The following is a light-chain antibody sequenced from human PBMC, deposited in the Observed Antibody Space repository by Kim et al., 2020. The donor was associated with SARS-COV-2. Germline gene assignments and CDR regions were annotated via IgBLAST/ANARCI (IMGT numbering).Light chain of an antibody. CDR1: KLGNKY. V-gene: IGLV3-1*01. CDR3: QTWDISTGV. J-gene: IGLJ3*02. CDR2: QDI. Sequence: SYELTQPPSMSVSPGQTASIPCSGDKLGNKYASWYQQKPGQSPVLVIYQDIKRPSGIPERFSGSNSGNTATLTISGTQAMDEADYYCQTWDISTGVFGGGTKLTVL.